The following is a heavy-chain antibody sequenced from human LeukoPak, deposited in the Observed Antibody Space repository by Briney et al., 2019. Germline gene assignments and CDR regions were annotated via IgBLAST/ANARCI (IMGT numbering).Heavy chain of an antibody. D-gene: IGHD3-10*01. Sequence: GGSLRLSCAASGFSFNIHYMAWVRQAPGKGLEWVAFIRYDGSNKYYADSVKGRFTISRDNSKNTLYLQMNSLRAEDTAVYYCAKDRNYYGSGSFLDYWGQGTLVTVSS. CDR3: AKDRNYYGSGSFLDY. J-gene: IGHJ4*02. V-gene: IGHV3-30*02. CDR1: GFSFNIHY. CDR2: IRYDGSNK.